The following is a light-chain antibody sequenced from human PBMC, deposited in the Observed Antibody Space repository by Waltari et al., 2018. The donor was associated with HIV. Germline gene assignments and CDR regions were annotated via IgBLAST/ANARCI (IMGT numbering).Light chain of an antibody. Sequence: DIQMTQSPSSLSASVGDRVTITCRPSQSVTTYLNWYQHKPGTAPRLLIYAASNLQSGIPPRFIGSGSGTEFTLTISSLQPDDFATYYCQQSFLFPRTFGGGTKVESK. CDR2: AAS. CDR3: QQSFLFPRT. J-gene: IGKJ4*01. CDR1: QSVTTY. V-gene: IGKV1-39*01.